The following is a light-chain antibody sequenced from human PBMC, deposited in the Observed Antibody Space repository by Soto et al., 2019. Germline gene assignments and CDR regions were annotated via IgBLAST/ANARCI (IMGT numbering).Light chain of an antibody. CDR2: DVS. CDR3: TSYTSSSTLSYV. V-gene: IGLV2-14*01. CDR1: SSDVGGYNY. J-gene: IGLJ1*01. Sequence: QSALTQPASVSGSPGQSITISCSGTSSDVGGYNYVSWYQQHPGKAPKLMISDVSNRPSGVSNRFSGSKSGNTASLTISGLQAEDEPEYYCTSYTSSSTLSYVFGTGTKVTVL.